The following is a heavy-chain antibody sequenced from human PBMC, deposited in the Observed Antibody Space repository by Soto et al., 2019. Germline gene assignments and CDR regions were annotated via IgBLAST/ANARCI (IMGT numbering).Heavy chain of an antibody. CDR3: AAEYSSSWYNPDV. CDR2: IIPIFGTA. J-gene: IGHJ6*02. V-gene: IGHV1-69*13. D-gene: IGHD6-13*01. CDR1: GGTFSSYA. Sequence: SVKVSCKASGGTFSSYAISWVGQAPGQGLEWMGGIIPIFGTANYAQKFQGRVTITADESTSTAYMELSSLRSEDTAVYYCAAEYSSSWYNPDVWGQGTTVTVSS.